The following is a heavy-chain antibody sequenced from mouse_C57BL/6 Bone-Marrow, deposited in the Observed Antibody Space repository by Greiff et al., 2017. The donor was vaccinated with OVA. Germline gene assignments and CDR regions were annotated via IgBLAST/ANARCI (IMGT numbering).Heavy chain of an antibody. CDR2: IDPETGGT. CDR1: GYTFTDYE. Sequence: VQLQESGAELVRPGASVTLSCKASGYTFTDYEMHWVKQTPVHGLEWIGAIDPETGGTAYNQKFKGKATLTADKSSSTAYMELRSLTSEDSAVYYCARGYSDCYGVDCWGRGTSITVTS. J-gene: IGHJ4*01. D-gene: IGHD2-12*01. CDR3: ARGYSDCYGVDC. V-gene: IGHV1-15*01.